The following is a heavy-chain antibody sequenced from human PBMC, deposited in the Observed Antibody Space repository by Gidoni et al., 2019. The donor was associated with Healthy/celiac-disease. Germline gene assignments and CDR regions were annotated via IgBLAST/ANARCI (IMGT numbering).Heavy chain of an antibody. CDR2: IWYDGSNK. Sequence: QVQLVESGGGVVQPGRSLRLSCAASGFTFSSYGMHWVRQAPGKGLEWVAVIWYDGSNKYYADSVKGRFTISRDNSKNTLYLQMNSLRAEDTAVYYCARGIWYSSSSWGDNGMDVWGQGTTVTVSS. J-gene: IGHJ6*02. CDR1: GFTFSSYG. CDR3: ARGIWYSSSSWGDNGMDV. V-gene: IGHV3-33*01. D-gene: IGHD6-6*01.